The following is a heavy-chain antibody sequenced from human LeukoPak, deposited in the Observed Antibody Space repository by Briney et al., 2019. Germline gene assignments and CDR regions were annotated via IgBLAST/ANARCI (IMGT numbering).Heavy chain of an antibody. CDR1: GFTFSSYA. Sequence: GGSLTRSCAASGFTFSSYAMGWVRQAPGKGREWVSAISGSGGSTYYADSVKDPFTMTRHNSKNTLYLQMNSLRTEDTAVYYCAKDIRRYSSDWLHYPFDYWGQGTLVTVSS. V-gene: IGHV3-23*01. J-gene: IGHJ4*02. CDR2: ISGSGGST. CDR3: AKDIRRYSSDWLHYPFDY. D-gene: IGHD6-19*01.